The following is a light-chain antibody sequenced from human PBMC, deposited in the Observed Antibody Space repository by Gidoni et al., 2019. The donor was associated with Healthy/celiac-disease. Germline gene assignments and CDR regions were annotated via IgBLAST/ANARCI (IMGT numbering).Light chain of an antibody. V-gene: IGKV3-20*01. Sequence: EIVLTQLTGTLSLSPGERATLSCRASQSVSSSYLAWYQQKPVQAPRLLIYGASSRATGIPDRFSGSGSGTDFTLTISRLEPEDFAVYYCQQYGSSPPWTFGQGTKVEIK. J-gene: IGKJ1*01. CDR2: GAS. CDR1: QSVSSSY. CDR3: QQYGSSPPWT.